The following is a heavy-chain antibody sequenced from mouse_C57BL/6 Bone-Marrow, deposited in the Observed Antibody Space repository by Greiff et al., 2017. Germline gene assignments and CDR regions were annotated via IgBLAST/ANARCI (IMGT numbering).Heavy chain of an antibody. CDR1: GYTFTSYW. CDR2: IDPSDSYT. J-gene: IGHJ3*01. CDR3: GRRGDVRDLAWFAY. V-gene: IGHV1-50*01. Sequence: QVQLQQPGAELVKPGASVKLSCKASGYTFTSYWMQWVKQRPGQGLEWIGEIDPSDSYTNYNPKFKGKATLTVDTSSSTAYVQLSSLTSEDSAVYDCGRRGDVRDLAWFAYWGQGTLVTVSA.